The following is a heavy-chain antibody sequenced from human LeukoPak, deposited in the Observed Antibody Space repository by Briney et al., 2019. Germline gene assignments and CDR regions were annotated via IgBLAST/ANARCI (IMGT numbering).Heavy chain of an antibody. Sequence: GGSLGLSFAASGFTLVIFEWNWFRQAPGRGLGGVSYISSSGSTIYYADSVKGRFTISRDNAKNSLYLQMNSLRAEDTAVYYCAQIYTYGSSQFDYWGQGTLVTVSS. CDR2: ISSSGSTI. J-gene: IGHJ4*02. D-gene: IGHD5-18*01. CDR3: AQIYTYGSSQFDY. V-gene: IGHV3-48*03. CDR1: GFTLVIFE.